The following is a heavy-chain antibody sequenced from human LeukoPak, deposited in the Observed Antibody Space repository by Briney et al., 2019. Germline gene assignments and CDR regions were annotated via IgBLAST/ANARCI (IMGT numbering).Heavy chain of an antibody. Sequence: SETLSLTCAVYGGSFSGYYWSWIRQPPGKGLKWIGEINHSGSTNYNPSLKSRVTISVDTSKNQFSLKLSSVTAADTAVYYCARFYRPYYYDSSGPMRGNFDYWGQGTLVTVSS. V-gene: IGHV4-34*01. D-gene: IGHD3-22*01. J-gene: IGHJ4*02. CDR1: GGSFSGYY. CDR2: INHSGST. CDR3: ARFYRPYYYDSSGPMRGNFDY.